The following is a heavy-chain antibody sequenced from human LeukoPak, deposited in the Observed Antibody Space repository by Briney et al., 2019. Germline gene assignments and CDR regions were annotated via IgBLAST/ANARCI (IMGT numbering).Heavy chain of an antibody. CDR2: INAGNGNT. CDR1: GYTFTSYD. J-gene: IGHJ3*02. D-gene: IGHD6-13*01. Sequence: GASVKVSCKASGYTFTSYDINWVRQATGQGLEWMGWINAGNGNTKYSQKFQGRVTITRDTSASTAYMELSSLRSEDTAVYYCARDHGSSKEDDAFDIWGQGTMVTVSS. V-gene: IGHV1-3*01. CDR3: ARDHGSSKEDDAFDI.